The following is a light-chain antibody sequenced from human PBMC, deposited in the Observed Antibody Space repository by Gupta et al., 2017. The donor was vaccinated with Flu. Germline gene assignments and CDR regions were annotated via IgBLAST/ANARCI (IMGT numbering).Light chain of an antibody. CDR1: QSVSNF. Sequence: EIVLTQSPVTLPLSPGERVTLFCRASQSVSNFLAWYQHKPGQPPRLLIYDASTRATGVPARFSGSGSGTDFTLTISSREPEDFAVYYCQQRSHWPPLTFGGGTKVEIK. CDR3: QQRSHWPPLT. CDR2: DAS. V-gene: IGKV3-11*01. J-gene: IGKJ4*01.